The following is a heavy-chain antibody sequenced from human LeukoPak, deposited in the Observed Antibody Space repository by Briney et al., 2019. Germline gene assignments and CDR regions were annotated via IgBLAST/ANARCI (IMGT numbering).Heavy chain of an antibody. CDR3: AKASVGGSAYDI. V-gene: IGHV3-23*01. Sequence: GGSLRLSCAASGFTFSRYTMGWVRQAPAKGREWVSDINKMGDTTYYTDSVRGVFPLSRDNPKNTLYLQMNSLRDEDTAVYYCAKASVGGSAYDIWGQGTMVTVSS. D-gene: IGHD1-26*01. J-gene: IGHJ3*02. CDR1: GFTFSRYT. CDR2: INKMGDTT.